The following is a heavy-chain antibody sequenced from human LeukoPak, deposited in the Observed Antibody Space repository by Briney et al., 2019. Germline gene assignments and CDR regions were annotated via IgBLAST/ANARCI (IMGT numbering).Heavy chain of an antibody. Sequence: PSETLSLTCAVYGGSFSGYYWSWIRQPPGKGLEWIGEINHSGSTNYNPSLKSRVTISVDTSKNQFSLKLSSVTAADTAVYYCARHKRRILMTSMEFDPWGQGTLVTVSS. CDR3: ARHKRRILMTSMEFDP. CDR2: INHSGST. J-gene: IGHJ5*02. CDR1: GGSFSGYY. V-gene: IGHV4-34*01. D-gene: IGHD2/OR15-2a*01.